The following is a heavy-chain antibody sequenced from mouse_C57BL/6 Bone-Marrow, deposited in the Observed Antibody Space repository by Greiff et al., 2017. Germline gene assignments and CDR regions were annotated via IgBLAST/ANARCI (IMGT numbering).Heavy chain of an antibody. Sequence: EVQLVESGGGLVQPGGSLSLSCAASGFTFTDYYMRWVRQPPGKALEWLGFIRNKANGYTTEYSASVKGRFTISRDNSQSILYLQMNALRAEDSATYYGARSRYGSSYEAWFAYWGQGTLVTVSA. D-gene: IGHD1-1*01. J-gene: IGHJ3*01. CDR1: GFTFTDYY. V-gene: IGHV7-3*01. CDR3: ARSRYGSSYEAWFAY. CDR2: IRNKANGYTT.